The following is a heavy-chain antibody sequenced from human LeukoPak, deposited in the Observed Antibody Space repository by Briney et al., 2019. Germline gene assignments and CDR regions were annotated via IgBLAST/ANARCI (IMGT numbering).Heavy chain of an antibody. CDR2: IIPIFGTA. Sequence: GASVKVSCKASGGTFSSYAISWVRQAPGQGLEWMGGIIPIFGTANYAQKFQGRVTITADKSTSTAYMELSSLRSEDTAVYYCARDSKMVRGLFGYYYYMDVWGKGTTVTVSS. CDR1: GGTFSSYA. J-gene: IGHJ6*03. D-gene: IGHD3-10*01. CDR3: ARDSKMVRGLFGYYYYMDV. V-gene: IGHV1-69*06.